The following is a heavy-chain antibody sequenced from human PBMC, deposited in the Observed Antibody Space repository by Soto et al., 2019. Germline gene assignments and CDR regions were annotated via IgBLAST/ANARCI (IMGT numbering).Heavy chain of an antibody. V-gene: IGHV3-13*01. J-gene: IGHJ4*02. CDR3: ARGPTMITCGGVPEYYFDY. D-gene: IGHD3-16*01. Sequence: EVQLVESGGGLVQPGGSLRLSCADSGFTFNKYDMHWGRQATGKGLEWVSAIGAAGDTYYPGSVKGRFIISRENAKNSLYHQMNSLRAGDTAVYYCARGPTMITCGGVPEYYFDYWGQGTLVTVSS. CDR2: IGAAGDT. CDR1: GFTFNKYD.